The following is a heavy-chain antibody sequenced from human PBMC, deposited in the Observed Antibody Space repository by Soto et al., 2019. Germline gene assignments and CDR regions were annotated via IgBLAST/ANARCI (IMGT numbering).Heavy chain of an antibody. Sequence: GGPLRLSCAASGCTFSSYEMNWVRRAPGKGQEWISYMSKSDSSIYYAGSVKGRFTISRAHARNFRNLQMNRLRAEDPAVYSSARGNPCHFWCGHRFDYWGQGTLVTVSS. D-gene: IGHD3-3*02. CDR2: MSKSDSSI. CDR3: ARGNPCHFWCGHRFDY. V-gene: IGHV3-48*03. J-gene: IGHJ4*02. CDR1: GCTFSSYE.